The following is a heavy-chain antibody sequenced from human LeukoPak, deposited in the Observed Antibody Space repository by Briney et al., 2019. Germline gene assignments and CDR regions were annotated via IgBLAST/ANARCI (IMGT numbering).Heavy chain of an antibody. CDR2: INHSGST. Sequence: SETLSLTCAVYGGSFSGYYWSWIRQPPGKGLEWIGEINHSGSTNYNPSLKSRVTISVDTSKNQFSLKLSSVTAADTAVYYCARSNTYDYVWGSYRYRPDNWFDPWGQGTLVTVSS. J-gene: IGHJ5*02. D-gene: IGHD3-16*02. CDR3: ARSNTYDYVWGSYRYRPDNWFDP. CDR1: GGSFSGYY. V-gene: IGHV4-34*01.